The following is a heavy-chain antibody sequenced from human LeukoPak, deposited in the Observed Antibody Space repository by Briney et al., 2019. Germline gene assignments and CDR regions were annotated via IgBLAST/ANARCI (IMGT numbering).Heavy chain of an antibody. Sequence: GASVKVSCKASGYTFTGYYMHWVRQAPGQGLEWMGWINPNSGGTNYAQKFQGRVTMTRDTSISTAYMELSRLRSDDAAVYYCARDETPMVVPAAIDYYYGMDVWGQGTTVTVSS. CDR1: GYTFTGYY. V-gene: IGHV1-2*02. J-gene: IGHJ6*02. CDR2: INPNSGGT. CDR3: ARDETPMVVPAAIDYYYGMDV. D-gene: IGHD2-2*02.